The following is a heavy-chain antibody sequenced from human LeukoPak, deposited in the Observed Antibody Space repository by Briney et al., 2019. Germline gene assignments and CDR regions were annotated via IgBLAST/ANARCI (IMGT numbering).Heavy chain of an antibody. V-gene: IGHV1-2*02. CDR3: ARGGAYFDY. Sequence: ASVKVSCKASGNTFTSFYMHWVRQAPGQGLEWMGWINPNGGGTNYAQKFQDTVTMTTDTSISTAYMELSGLRSDDTAVYYCARGGAYFDYWGQGTLVTVSS. CDR2: INPNGGGT. D-gene: IGHD4/OR15-4a*01. CDR1: GNTFTSFY. J-gene: IGHJ4*02.